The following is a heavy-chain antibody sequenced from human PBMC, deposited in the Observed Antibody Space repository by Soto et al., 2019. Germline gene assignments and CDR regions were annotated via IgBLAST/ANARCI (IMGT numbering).Heavy chain of an antibody. CDR3: ARAQYDYVWGSYRPNWFDP. J-gene: IGHJ5*02. Sequence: QVQLVQSGAEVKKPGSSVKVSCKASGGTFSSYAISWVRQAPGQGLEWMGGIIPIFGTANYAQKFQGRVTITADESTSTAYMELSSLISEDTAVYYCARAQYDYVWGSYRPNWFDPWGQGTLVTVSS. CDR2: IIPIFGTA. D-gene: IGHD3-16*02. CDR1: GGTFSSYA. V-gene: IGHV1-69*01.